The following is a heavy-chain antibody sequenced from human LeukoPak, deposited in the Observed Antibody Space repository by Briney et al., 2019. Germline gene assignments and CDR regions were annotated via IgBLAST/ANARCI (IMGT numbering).Heavy chain of an antibody. D-gene: IGHD3-22*01. CDR1: GGSISSSSYY. CDR3: ARLKRYYYDSSGYGFDAFDI. V-gene: IGHV4-39*01. J-gene: IGHJ3*02. CDR2: IYYSGST. Sequence: SETLSLTCTVSGGSISSSSYYWGWIRQPPGKGLEWIGSIYYSGSTYYNPSLKSRVTISVDTSKNQFSLKLSSVTAADTAVYYCARLKRYYYDSSGYGFDAFDIWGQGTMVTVSS.